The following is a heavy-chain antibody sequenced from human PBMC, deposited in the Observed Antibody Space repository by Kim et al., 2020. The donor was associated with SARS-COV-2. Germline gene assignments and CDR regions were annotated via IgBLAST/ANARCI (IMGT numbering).Heavy chain of an antibody. J-gene: IGHJ4*02. CDR3: QGRYCGRGSCYRGLDY. CDR2: IRSQTLGGAT. Sequence: GGSLRLSCTTSGIAFGDYSMTWVRQAPGKGLEWVGLIRSQTLGGATQYATSVRGRFSISRDESKSVAYLQMDSLKIEDTGVYYCQGRYCGRGSCYRGLDYWGQGTPVTVSS. D-gene: IGHD2-15*01. V-gene: IGHV3-49*04. CDR1: GIAFGDYS.